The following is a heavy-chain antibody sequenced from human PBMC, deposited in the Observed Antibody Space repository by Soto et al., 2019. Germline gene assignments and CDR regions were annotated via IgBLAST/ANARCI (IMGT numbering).Heavy chain of an antibody. V-gene: IGHV5-51*01. CDR2: ICPGYSNI. CDR3: ARRHYCRGDCTINPDYYYGMEG. Sequence: GESLKISCKGSGYIFTDHCIVWVRQMAGKGLEWVGIICPGYSNIIYSPSVQGQVTISADMSISTAYLQWSSLKASDTAIYYCARRHYCRGDCTINPDYYYGMEGWGQGTTVTVSS. J-gene: IGHJ6*02. D-gene: IGHD2-21*02. CDR1: GYIFTDHC.